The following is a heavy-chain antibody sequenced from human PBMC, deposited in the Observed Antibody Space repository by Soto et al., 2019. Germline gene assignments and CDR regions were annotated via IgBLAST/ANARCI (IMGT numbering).Heavy chain of an antibody. D-gene: IGHD2-2*01. CDR2: IYYSGSI. CDR1: GGSISSGDYY. Sequence: SETLSLTCTVSGGSISSGDYYWSWIRQPPGKGLEWIGYIYYSGSIYYNPSLKSRVTISVDTSKNQFSLKLSSVTAADTAVYYCAREGRYYATSSAFDIWGQGTMVTVSS. CDR3: AREGRYYATSSAFDI. V-gene: IGHV4-30-4*01. J-gene: IGHJ3*02.